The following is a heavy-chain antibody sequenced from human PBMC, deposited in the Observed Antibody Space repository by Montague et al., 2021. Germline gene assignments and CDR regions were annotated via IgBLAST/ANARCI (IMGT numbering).Heavy chain of an antibody. CDR2: IKQDGSEK. Sequence: SLRLSCAASGFTFSNYWVSWVRQAPGKGLEWVANIKQDGSEKHYXDSVKGRFTISRDNAKNSLYLQMNSLRAEDTAVYFCARDQGQGYCGGDCYVGLDYWGQGTLVTVSS. CDR3: ARDQGQGYCGGDCYVGLDY. J-gene: IGHJ4*02. CDR1: GFTFSNYW. D-gene: IGHD2-21*01. V-gene: IGHV3-7*01.